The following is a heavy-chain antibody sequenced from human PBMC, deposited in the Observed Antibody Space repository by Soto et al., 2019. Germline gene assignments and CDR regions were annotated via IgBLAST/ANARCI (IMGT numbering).Heavy chain of an antibody. Sequence: QVQLQESGPGLVKPLQTLSLTCTVSGGSISSGNCYWSWIRHPPGKGLEWIGFISYSGSTYYSTSLKSRVTISVDTSKSQFSLNLSFVTAADTAVYYCATMGTPATGLYFFDYWGQGSLVTVSS. CDR1: GGSISSGNCY. CDR3: ATMGTPATGLYFFDY. V-gene: IGHV4-30-4*01. CDR2: ISYSGST. D-gene: IGHD2-15*01. J-gene: IGHJ4*02.